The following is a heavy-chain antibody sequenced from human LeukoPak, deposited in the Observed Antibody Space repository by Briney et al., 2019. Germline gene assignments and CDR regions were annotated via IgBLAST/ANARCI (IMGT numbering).Heavy chain of an antibody. D-gene: IGHD1-26*01. V-gene: IGHV3-53*01. CDR2: IFTGGST. J-gene: IGHJ4*02. Sequence: GGSLRLSCAASGFTVSSNFMSWVRQAPGKGLEWVSVIFTGGSTYYADSVKGRFTISRDNSKNSLYLQMNSLRAEDTAVYYCARGSGSYVLNHSWGQGTLVTVSS. CDR1: GFTVSSNF. CDR3: ARGSGSYVLNHS.